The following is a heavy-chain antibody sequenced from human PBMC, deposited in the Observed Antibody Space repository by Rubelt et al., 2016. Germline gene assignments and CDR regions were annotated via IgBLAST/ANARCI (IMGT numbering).Heavy chain of an antibody. CDR2: IGSGGEST. CDR1: GFTFSSYA. CDR3: ATYTSDLLRDH. J-gene: IGHJ4*02. V-gene: IGHV3-23*04. D-gene: IGHD6-19*01. Sequence: EVQLVESGGGLVQPGGSLRLSCAASGFTFSSYAMNWVRQAPGKALEWVSTIGSGGESTYYRESVKGRFTISSDTSKNTLYLQMTSLIAEDTAVYYCATYTSDLLRDHWGQGTLVTVSS.